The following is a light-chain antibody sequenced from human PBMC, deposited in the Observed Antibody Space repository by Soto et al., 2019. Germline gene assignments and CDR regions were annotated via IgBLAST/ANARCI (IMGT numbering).Light chain of an antibody. CDR3: HQRNSRSPLS. V-gene: IGKV3-11*01. CDR2: DAS. Sequence: IVLTQSPATLTLSLGEIATLSCSASQSIGSYLAWYQHKLAQPHRLLLYDASIRATGITVRYSGSGSGTKFSITISSRQPHDFAVSYCHQRNSRSPLSFGRGTKVDIK. CDR1: QSIGSY. J-gene: IGKJ3*01.